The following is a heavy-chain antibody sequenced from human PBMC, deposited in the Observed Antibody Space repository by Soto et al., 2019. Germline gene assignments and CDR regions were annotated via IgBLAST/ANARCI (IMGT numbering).Heavy chain of an antibody. D-gene: IGHD5-18*01. CDR3: ARRGYSYGYGY. CDR1: GGSISSSIYY. V-gene: IGHV4-39*01. CDR2: IYYSGST. Sequence: SETLSLTCTVSGGSISSSIYYWGWIRQPPGKGLEWIGSIYYSGSTYYNPSLKSRVTISVDTSKNQFSLKLSSVTAADTAVYYCARRGYSYGYGYWGQGTLVTVSS. J-gene: IGHJ4*02.